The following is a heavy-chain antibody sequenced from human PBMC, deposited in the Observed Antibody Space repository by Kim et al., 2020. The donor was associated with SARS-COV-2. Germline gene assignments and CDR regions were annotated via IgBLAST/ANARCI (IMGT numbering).Heavy chain of an antibody. CDR1: GGSFSFYH. J-gene: IGHJ6*02. V-gene: IGHV4-34*01. CDR2: INNSGRT. CDR3: AEVNWNDPYNGLDV. Sequence: SETLSLTCAVYGGSFSFYHWSWIRQPPGKGLEWIGEINNSGRTNYNPSLKSRVIISADTSKNQFSLSLTSVTAADTAVYYCAEVNWNDPYNGLDVWGQGTTVTVSS. D-gene: IGHD1-20*01.